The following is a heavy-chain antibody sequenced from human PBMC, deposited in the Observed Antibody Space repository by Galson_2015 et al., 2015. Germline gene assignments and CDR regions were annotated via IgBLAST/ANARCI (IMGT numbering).Heavy chain of an antibody. Sequence: SVKVSCKASGYTFTSYGISWVRQAPGQGLEWMGWISAYNGNTNYAQKLQGRVTMTTDTSTITVYMELSSLRSDDTAVYYYARVNLRYIVVVSSPVTNWFDPWGQGTLVTVSS. CDR2: ISAYNGNT. J-gene: IGHJ5*02. D-gene: IGHD2-2*01. CDR1: GYTFTSYG. V-gene: IGHV1-18*01. CDR3: ARVNLRYIVVVSSPVTNWFDP.